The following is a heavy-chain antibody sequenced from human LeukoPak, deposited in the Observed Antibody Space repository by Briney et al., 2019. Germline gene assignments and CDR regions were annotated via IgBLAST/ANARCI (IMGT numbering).Heavy chain of an antibody. D-gene: IGHD1-14*01. J-gene: IGHJ1*01. V-gene: IGHV1-69*01. CDR2: ITPMFGTS. CDR1: GGTFSSYT. CDR3: ARDSSEFRSLLFH. Sequence: SVKVSCKASGGTFSSYTISWVRQSPGQGLEWMGGITPMFGTSNYAQKFRGRVTITADESTSTAYVELSSLRSEDTAVYYCARDSSEFRSLLFHWGQGTLVTVSS.